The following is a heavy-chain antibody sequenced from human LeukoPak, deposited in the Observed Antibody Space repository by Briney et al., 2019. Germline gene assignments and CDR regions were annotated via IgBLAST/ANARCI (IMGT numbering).Heavy chain of an antibody. CDR2: FTSRSRTI. V-gene: IGHV3-21*04. D-gene: IGHD3-22*01. Sequence: GGSLRLSCAASGFTFSSYSMTWVRQAPGKGLEWVSSFTSRSRTIYYADSVKDRFTISRDNSKNTLYLQMYSLRAEDTAVYYCAMYYYDSSGSEGFDYWGQGTLVTVSS. CDR3: AMYYYDSSGSEGFDY. CDR1: GFTFSSYS. J-gene: IGHJ4*02.